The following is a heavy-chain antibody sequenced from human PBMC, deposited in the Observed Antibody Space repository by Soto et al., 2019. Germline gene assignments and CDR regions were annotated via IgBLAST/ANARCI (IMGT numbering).Heavy chain of an antibody. CDR2: IYYSGST. V-gene: IGHV4-30-4*01. CDR1: GGSISRGYYY. D-gene: IGHD2-2*01. CDR3: ARDTLRFDAVIVLVPAAMPLDYYYGMDV. J-gene: IGHJ6*04. Sequence: SETPALTCTVSGGSISRGYYYWSWIRQPPGKGLEWIGYIYYSGSTYYNPPLKSRVTISVDTSKNQFSLKLSSVTAADTAVYYCARDTLRFDAVIVLVPAAMPLDYYYGMDVWGEGTTFTVSS.